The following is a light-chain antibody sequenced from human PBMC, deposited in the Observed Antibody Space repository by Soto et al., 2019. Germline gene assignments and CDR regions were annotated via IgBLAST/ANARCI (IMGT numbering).Light chain of an antibody. CDR1: QSVSSN. CDR2: GAS. Sequence: EIVMTQSPATLSVSPGERATLSCRASQSVSSNLAWYQQQPGQAPRLLIYGASTRATGIPARFSGSGSGTKVTPTISSRQSEDFAVYYCQQYNNWPPWTFGQGTKVEIK. CDR3: QQYNNWPPWT. J-gene: IGKJ1*01. V-gene: IGKV3-15*01.